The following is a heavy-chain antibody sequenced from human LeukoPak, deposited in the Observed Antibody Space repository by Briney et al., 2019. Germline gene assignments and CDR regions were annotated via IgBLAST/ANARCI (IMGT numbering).Heavy chain of an antibody. CDR3: ARMGNVGYSGYGYNGYFDY. D-gene: IGHD5-12*01. CDR2: ISSSGSTI. Sequence: PGGSLRLSCAASGFTFSSYEMNWVRQAPGKGLEWVSYISSSGSTIYYADSVKGRFTISRDNAKNSLYLQMNSLRAEDTAVYYWARMGNVGYSGYGYNGYFDYWGQGTLVTVSS. V-gene: IGHV3-48*03. CDR1: GFTFSSYE. J-gene: IGHJ4*02.